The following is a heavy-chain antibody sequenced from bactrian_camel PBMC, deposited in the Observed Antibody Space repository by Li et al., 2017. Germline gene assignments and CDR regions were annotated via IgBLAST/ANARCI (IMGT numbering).Heavy chain of an antibody. Sequence: DVQLVESGGGLVQPGGSLRLSCAASGFTFLMAGVTWVRQAPGKGFEWVSFSLLGATYYADSVKGRFSVSRDNAKNTLSLQLNSLKTEDTATYYCAKGAGVPTTERGQGTQVTVS. D-gene: IGHD2*01. V-gene: IGHV3S40*01. CDR1: GFTFLMAG. CDR3: AKGAGVPTTE. CDR2: SLLGAT. J-gene: IGHJ4*01.